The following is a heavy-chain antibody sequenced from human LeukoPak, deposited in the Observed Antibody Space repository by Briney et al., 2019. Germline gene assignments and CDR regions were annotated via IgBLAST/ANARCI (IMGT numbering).Heavy chain of an antibody. CDR3: ARGPYNWNFPRGFLDY. V-gene: IGHV4-34*01. D-gene: IGHD1-7*01. CDR2: INHSGST. Sequence: KPSETLSLTCAVYGGSFSGYYWSWIRQPPGKGLEWIGEINHSGSTNYNPSLKSRVTISVDTSKNQFSLKLSSVTAADTAVYYCARGPYNWNFPRGFLDYWGQGTLVTVSS. J-gene: IGHJ4*02. CDR1: GGSFSGYY.